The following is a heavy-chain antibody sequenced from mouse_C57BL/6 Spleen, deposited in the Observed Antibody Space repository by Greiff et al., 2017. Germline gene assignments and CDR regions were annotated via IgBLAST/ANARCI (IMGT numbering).Heavy chain of an antibody. Sequence: VQLQQPGAELVRPGSSVKLSCKASGYTFTSYWMHWVKQRPIQGLEWIGNIYPSDSETHYNQKFKDKATVTVDKSSSTAYMQLSSLTSEDAAVYYGARFGYGRRGAMDYWGQGTTVTVSS. V-gene: IGHV1-52*01. J-gene: IGHJ4*01. D-gene: IGHD2-2*01. CDR1: GYTFTSYW. CDR3: ARFGYGRRGAMDY. CDR2: IYPSDSET.